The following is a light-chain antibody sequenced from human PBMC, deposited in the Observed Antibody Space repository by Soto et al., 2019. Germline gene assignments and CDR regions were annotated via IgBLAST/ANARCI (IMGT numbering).Light chain of an antibody. CDR3: QQYNDWPPFT. J-gene: IGKJ3*01. Sequence: EIVMTQSPATLSVSPGERATLSCRASQAVSSNLAWYQQKPGQAPRLLIYGASTRATGIPARFSGSGSGTEFTLTISSLLSEDVAVYYCQQYNDWPPFTVGPGTRVDIK. CDR1: QAVSSN. V-gene: IGKV3-15*01. CDR2: GAS.